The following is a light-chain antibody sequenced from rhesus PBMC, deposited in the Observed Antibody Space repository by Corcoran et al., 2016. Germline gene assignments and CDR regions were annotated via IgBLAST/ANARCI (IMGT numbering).Light chain of an antibody. V-gene: IGLV2-32*02. CDR1: SSDIGGYNY. Sequence: AALTQPRSVSGSPGQSVTISCTGTSSDIGGYNYVSWYQQHPGTAPKLMIYEVSKRPSGVSDRFSGSKSGNTASLTISGLQAEDEADYYCSAHAGSNTFIFGAGTRLTVL. CDR2: EVS. CDR3: SAHAGSNTFI. J-gene: IGLJ1*01.